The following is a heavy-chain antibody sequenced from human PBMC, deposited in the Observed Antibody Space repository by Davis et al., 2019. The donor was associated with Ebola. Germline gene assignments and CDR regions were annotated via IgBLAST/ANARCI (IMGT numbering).Heavy chain of an antibody. CDR3: ARHASGDFWYFGL. V-gene: IGHV3-30*03. Sequence: GGSLRLSCAASGFTFSNYGIHWVRQAPGKGLEWVALISYDGTNEYYADSVKGRFAISRDNSKNTLYLQMNNLRAEDTAVYYCARHASGDFWYFGLWGRGTLVTVSS. CDR1: GFTFSNYG. J-gene: IGHJ2*01. D-gene: IGHD4-17*01. CDR2: ISYDGTNE.